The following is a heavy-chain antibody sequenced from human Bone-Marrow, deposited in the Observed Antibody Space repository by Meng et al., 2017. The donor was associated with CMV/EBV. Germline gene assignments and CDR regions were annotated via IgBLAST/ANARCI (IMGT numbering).Heavy chain of an antibody. D-gene: IGHD5-18*01. Sequence: ASVKVSCKASGYTFNRYGFSWVRQAPGQGLEYMGWISAYNGNTKYAQKFQGRVTMTTDTSTSTVYMELRSLRSDDTAVYYCARGRGYSYGRYYYYGMDVWGQGTTVTVSS. CDR3: ARGRGYSYGRYYYYGMDV. CDR2: ISAYNGNT. J-gene: IGHJ6*02. CDR1: GYTFNRYG. V-gene: IGHV1-18*01.